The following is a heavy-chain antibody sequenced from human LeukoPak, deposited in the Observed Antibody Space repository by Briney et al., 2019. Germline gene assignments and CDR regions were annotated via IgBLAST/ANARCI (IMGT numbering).Heavy chain of an antibody. J-gene: IGHJ4*02. CDR1: GFTFSSYA. D-gene: IGHD6-19*01. V-gene: IGHV3-30*04. Sequence: GGSLRLSCAASGFTFSSYAMHWVRQAPGKGLEWAAVISYDGSNKYYVDSVTGRFTIPRDNSKNSLYLQMNSMRADATAVYYCARVYGASPNSGGDYWGEGTQVSASS. CDR3: ARVYGASPNSGGDY. CDR2: ISYDGSNK.